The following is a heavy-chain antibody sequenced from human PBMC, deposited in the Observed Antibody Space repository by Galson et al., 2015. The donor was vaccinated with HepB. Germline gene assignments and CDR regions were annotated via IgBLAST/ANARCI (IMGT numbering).Heavy chain of an antibody. CDR2: ISGSDGST. J-gene: IGHJ1*01. Sequence: SLRLSCAASGFTFSTYAMSWVRQAPGKGLEWVSVISGSDGSTYYADSVKGRFTISRDNSKNTLYLQMNSLRAEDTAVYYCAKLYSSSWYYSEYFQHWGQGTLVTVSS. D-gene: IGHD6-13*01. V-gene: IGHV3-23*01. CDR1: GFTFSTYA. CDR3: AKLYSSSWYYSEYFQH.